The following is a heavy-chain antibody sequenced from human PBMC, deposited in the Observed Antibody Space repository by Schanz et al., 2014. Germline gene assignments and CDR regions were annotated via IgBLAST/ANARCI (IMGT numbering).Heavy chain of an antibody. J-gene: IGHJ6*02. CDR3: VKDLQRELLRDDHYYGMDV. CDR2: VCYDGSKK. D-gene: IGHD1-26*01. V-gene: IGHV3-33*06. Sequence: QVQLVESGGDVVQPGRSLRLSCAASGFTFSSYGMHWVRQAPGKGLEWVAVVCYDGSKKYYADSVKGRFTTSRDNSKNTMYLQMNSLRAEDTAVYYCVKDLQRELLRDDHYYGMDVWGQGTTVTVSS. CDR1: GFTFSSYG.